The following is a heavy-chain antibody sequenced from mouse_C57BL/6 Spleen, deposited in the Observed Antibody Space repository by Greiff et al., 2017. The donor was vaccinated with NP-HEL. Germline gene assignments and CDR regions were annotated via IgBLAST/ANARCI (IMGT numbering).Heavy chain of an antibody. J-gene: IGHJ2*01. CDR3: ARDYSGDFDY. V-gene: IGHV1-22*01. Sequence: VQLKESGPELVKPGASVKMSCKASGYTFTDYNMHWVKQSHGKSLEWIGYINPNNGGTSYNQKFKGKATLTVNKSSSTAYMELRSLTSEDSAVYYCARDYSGDFDYWGQGTTLTVSS. D-gene: IGHD1-1*01. CDR1: GYTFTDYN. CDR2: INPNNGGT.